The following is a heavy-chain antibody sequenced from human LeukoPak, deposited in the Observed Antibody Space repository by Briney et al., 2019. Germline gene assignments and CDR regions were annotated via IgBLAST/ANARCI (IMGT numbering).Heavy chain of an antibody. V-gene: IGHV3-15*07. D-gene: IGHD1-1*01. J-gene: IGHJ6*02. Sequence: PGGSLRLSCAASGFTFSNAWMNWVRQAPGKGLEWVGRIKSKTDGGTTDYAAPVKGRFTISRDDSKNTLYLQMNSLKTEDTAVYYCTTKLARQPLYYYYGMDVWGQGTTVTVSS. CDR3: TTKLARQPLYYYYGMDV. CDR2: IKSKTDGGTT. CDR1: GFTFSNAW.